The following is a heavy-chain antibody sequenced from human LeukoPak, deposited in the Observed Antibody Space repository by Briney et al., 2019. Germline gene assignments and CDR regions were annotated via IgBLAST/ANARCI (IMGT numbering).Heavy chain of an antibody. CDR3: ARHEGYCSSTSCFFNWFDP. D-gene: IGHD2-2*01. V-gene: IGHV5-51*01. CDR1: GYSFTSYW. CDR2: IYPGDSDT. J-gene: IGHJ5*02. Sequence: PGESLKISCKGSGYSFTSYWIGWVRQMPGKGLEWMGIIYPGDSDTRYSPSFQGQVTISADKSISTAYLQWSSLKASDTAMYYCARHEGYCSSTSCFFNWFDPWGQGTLVTVSS.